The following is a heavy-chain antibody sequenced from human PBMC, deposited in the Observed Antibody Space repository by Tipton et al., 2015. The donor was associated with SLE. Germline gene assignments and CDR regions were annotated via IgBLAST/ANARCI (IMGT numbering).Heavy chain of an antibody. V-gene: IGHV4-34*01. CDR1: GGSFSAYY. CDR2: INHSGST. J-gene: IGHJ4*02. CDR3: ARLYGDYSAFDY. D-gene: IGHD4-17*01. Sequence: TLSLTCAVYGGSFSAYYWSWIRQPPGKGLEWIGEINHSGSTNYNPSLKSRVTISVDTSKNQFSLKLSSVTAADTAVYYCARLYGDYSAFDYWGQGTLVAVSS.